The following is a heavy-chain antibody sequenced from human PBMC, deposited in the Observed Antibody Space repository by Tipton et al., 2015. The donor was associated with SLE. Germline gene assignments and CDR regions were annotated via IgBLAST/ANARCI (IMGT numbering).Heavy chain of an antibody. Sequence: TLSLTCTVSDYSITSGYYWGWIRQPPGKGLGWIGTIYHSGSTYYNPSLKSRVAISVDTSKNQFSLKLSSVTAADTAVYYCARGTYSSSSTPDFWGRGTLITVSS. D-gene: IGHD6-6*01. CDR3: ARGTYSSSSTPDF. CDR2: IYHSGST. CDR1: DYSITSGYY. V-gene: IGHV4-38-2*02. J-gene: IGHJ4*02.